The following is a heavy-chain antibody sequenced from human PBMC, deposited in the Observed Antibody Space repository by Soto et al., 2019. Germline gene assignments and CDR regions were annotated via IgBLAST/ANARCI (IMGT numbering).Heavy chain of an antibody. V-gene: IGHV3-30-3*01. Sequence: QVQLVESGGGVVQPGRSLRLSCAASGFTFSSYAMHWVRQAPGKGLEWVAVISYDGSNKYYADSVKGRFTISRGNSKNTLYLQMNSLRAEDTAVYYCARDALYDSSGYHWFDPWGQGTLVTVSS. CDR3: ARDALYDSSGYHWFDP. CDR2: ISYDGSNK. CDR1: GFTFSSYA. J-gene: IGHJ5*02. D-gene: IGHD3-22*01.